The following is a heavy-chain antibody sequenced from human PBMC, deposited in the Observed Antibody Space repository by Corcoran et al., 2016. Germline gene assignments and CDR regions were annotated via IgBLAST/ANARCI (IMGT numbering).Heavy chain of an antibody. Sequence: QVHLQQWGAGLLKPSETLSLTCAVYGGSFSAYYWSWIRQSPGKGLEWIGEINHSGSTNYNPSLKSRVTIAVDTSKKQFSLQLSSVTAADTAVYYCARGHTIVGVVISYPLHWFDPWGQGTLVTVSS. D-gene: IGHD3-3*01. CDR3: ARGHTIVGVVISYPLHWFDP. V-gene: IGHV4-34*01. CDR2: INHSGST. J-gene: IGHJ5*02. CDR1: GGSFSAYY.